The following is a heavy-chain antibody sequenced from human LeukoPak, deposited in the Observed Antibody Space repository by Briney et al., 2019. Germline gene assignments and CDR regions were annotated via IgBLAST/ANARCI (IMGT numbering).Heavy chain of an antibody. Sequence: SQTLSLTCAISGDSVSSNSATWNWIRQSPSRGLEWLGRTYYRSKWHNDYAVSVKSRITFTPDTSKNQFSLQLNSVITEDTAVYYCVRVIATTGYFDYWGQGTLVTVS. D-gene: IGHD6-13*01. J-gene: IGHJ4*02. V-gene: IGHV6-1*01. CDR3: VRVIATTGYFDY. CDR2: TYYRSKWHN. CDR1: GDSVSSNSAT.